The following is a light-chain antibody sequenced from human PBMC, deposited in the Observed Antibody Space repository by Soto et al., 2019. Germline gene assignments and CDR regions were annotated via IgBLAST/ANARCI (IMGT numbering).Light chain of an antibody. CDR3: QQYNNWPPRFT. CDR2: GAS. Sequence: EIVMTQSPATLSVSPGERDTLSCRASQSVSSNLAWSQQKPGQAPRLPIYGASTRATGIPARFSGSGSGTEFTLTISSLQSEDFAVYYCQQYNNWPPRFTFGPGTKVDIK. V-gene: IGKV3-15*01. CDR1: QSVSSN. J-gene: IGKJ3*01.